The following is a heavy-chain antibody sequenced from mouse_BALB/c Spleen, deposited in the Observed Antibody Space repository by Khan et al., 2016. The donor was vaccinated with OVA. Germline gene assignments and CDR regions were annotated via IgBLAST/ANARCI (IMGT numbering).Heavy chain of an antibody. J-gene: IGHJ2*01. CDR2: ISYSGGT. CDR1: GYSITSGYA. D-gene: IGHD1-1*01. Sequence: EVQLVESGPGLVKPSQSLSLTCTVTGYSITSGYAWNWIRQFPGNKLEWMGYISYSGGTSYNPSLKSRISITRDTSKNQFFLQLNSVTTEDTATYCCARGNYYGYYFDYWGQGTPLKVSS. V-gene: IGHV3-2*02. CDR3: ARGNYYGYYFDY.